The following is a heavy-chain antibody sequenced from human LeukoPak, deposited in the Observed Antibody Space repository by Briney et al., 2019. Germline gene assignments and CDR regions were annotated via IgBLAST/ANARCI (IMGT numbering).Heavy chain of an antibody. CDR3: AKGLLVSFDY. D-gene: IGHD2-15*01. CDR2: IRYDGSNK. V-gene: IGHV3-30*02. J-gene: IGHJ4*02. Sequence: GGSLRLSCAASGFTFSSYGMHWVRQAPGKGLEWVAFIRYDGSNKYYANSVKGRFTISRDNSKNTLYLQMNSLRAEDTAVYYCAKGLLVSFDYWGQGTLVTVSS. CDR1: GFTFSSYG.